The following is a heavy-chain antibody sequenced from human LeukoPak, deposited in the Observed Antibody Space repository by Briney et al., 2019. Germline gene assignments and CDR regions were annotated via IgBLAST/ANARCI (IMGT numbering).Heavy chain of an antibody. V-gene: IGHV3-23*01. J-gene: IGHJ4*02. Sequence: GGSLRLSCAASGLSFSSFAMSWVRQGPARGLEWVSSIRGNGETFYGDSVKGRSTLYSDYSTNTVYFQLNNLRVEGTGIYYCARASWVSTTDAVRWGQGTLVTVSS. CDR2: IRGNGET. CDR1: GLSFSSFA. D-gene: IGHD1-14*01. CDR3: ARASWVSTTDAVR.